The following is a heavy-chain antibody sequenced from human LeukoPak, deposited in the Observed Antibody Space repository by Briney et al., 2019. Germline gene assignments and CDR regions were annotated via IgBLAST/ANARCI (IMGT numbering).Heavy chain of an antibody. D-gene: IGHD6-19*01. CDR1: GGSFSGYF. V-gene: IGHV4-4*07. Sequence: SETLSLTCAVYGGSFSGYFWSWIRQPAGKGLEWIGRIYTSGSTNYNPSLKSRVTMSVDTSKNQFSLKLSSVTAADTAVYYCARDQSGWYWFDPWGQGTLVTVSS. J-gene: IGHJ5*02. CDR2: IYTSGST. CDR3: ARDQSGWYWFDP.